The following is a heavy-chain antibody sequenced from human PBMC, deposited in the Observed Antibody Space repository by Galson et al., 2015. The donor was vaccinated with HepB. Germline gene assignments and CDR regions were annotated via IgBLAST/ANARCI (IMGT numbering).Heavy chain of an antibody. D-gene: IGHD2-2*01. J-gene: IGHJ4*02. V-gene: IGHV3-23*01. CDR1: GFTFSSYA. CDR3: ATRVPAALGYFDY. CDR2: ISGSGGST. Sequence: SLRLSCAASGFTFSSYAMSWVRQAPGKRLEWVSAISGSGGSTYYADSVKGRFTISRDNSKNTLYLQMNSLRAEDTAVYYCATRVPAALGYFDYWGQGTLVTVSS.